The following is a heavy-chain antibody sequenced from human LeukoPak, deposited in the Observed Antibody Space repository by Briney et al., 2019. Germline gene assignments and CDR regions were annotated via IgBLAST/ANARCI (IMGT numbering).Heavy chain of an antibody. J-gene: IGHJ3*02. Sequence: ASVKVSCKASGYTFTNYGISWVRQAPGQGLEWMGWISAYNGNTNYAQKLQGRVTMTTDTSTSTAYMELRSLRSDDTAVYYCARDPPGHSSGWSTDAFDIWGQGTMVTVSS. CDR2: ISAYNGNT. CDR1: GYTFTNYG. CDR3: ARDPPGHSSGWSTDAFDI. V-gene: IGHV1-18*01. D-gene: IGHD6-19*01.